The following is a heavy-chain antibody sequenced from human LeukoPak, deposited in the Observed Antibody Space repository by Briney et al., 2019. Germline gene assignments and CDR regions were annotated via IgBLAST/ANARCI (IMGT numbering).Heavy chain of an antibody. Sequence: PLASVKVSCKASGYTFTGYYMHWVRQAPGQGLEWIGWINPNSGGTNYAQKFQGRVTMTRDTSISTAYMELSRLRSDDTAVYYCARDLEWSNYYFDYWGQGTLVTVSS. V-gene: IGHV1-2*02. CDR1: GYTFTGYY. CDR2: INPNSGGT. J-gene: IGHJ4*02. D-gene: IGHD3-3*01. CDR3: ARDLEWSNYYFDY.